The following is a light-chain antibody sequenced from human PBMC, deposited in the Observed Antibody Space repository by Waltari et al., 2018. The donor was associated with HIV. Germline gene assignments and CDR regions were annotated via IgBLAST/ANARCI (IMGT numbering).Light chain of an antibody. J-gene: IGLJ1*01. CDR1: RSNIGRNY. Sequence: QSVLTQPPSASGTPGQRVTVSCSGSRSNIGRNYVYWYQQLPGTAPKLLIYRNYQRPSGVPDRFSGSKSGTSASLAISGLRSEDEADYYCAAWDGSLSNYVFGTGTKVTVL. V-gene: IGLV1-47*01. CDR2: RNY. CDR3: AAWDGSLSNYV.